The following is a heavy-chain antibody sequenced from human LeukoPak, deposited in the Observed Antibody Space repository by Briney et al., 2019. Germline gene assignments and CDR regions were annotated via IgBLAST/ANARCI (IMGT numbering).Heavy chain of an antibody. J-gene: IGHJ4*02. V-gene: IGHV3-48*03. CDR1: GFTFSSYE. CDR2: ISSSGSTI. CDR3: ARDGVTMVRGVIRRQLRDY. Sequence: PGGSLRLSCAASGFTFSSYEMNWVRQAPGKGLEWVSYISSSGSTIYYADSVKGRFTISRDNAKNSLYLQMNSLRAEDTAVYYCARDGVTMVRGVIRRQLRDYWGQGTLVTVSS. D-gene: IGHD3-10*01.